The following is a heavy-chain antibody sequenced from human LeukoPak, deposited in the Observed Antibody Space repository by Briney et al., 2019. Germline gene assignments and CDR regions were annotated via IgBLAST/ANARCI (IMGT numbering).Heavy chain of an antibody. D-gene: IGHD6-13*01. V-gene: IGHV3-7*01. CDR1: GFTFSSYW. CDR3: ARGGDSSSWFDP. J-gene: IGHJ5*02. CDR2: IKQDGSEK. Sequence: GGSLRLSCAAFGFTFSSYWMSWVRQAPGKGLEWVANIKQDGSEKYYVDSVKGRFTISRDNAKNSLYLQMNSLRAEDTAVYYCARGGDSSSWFDPWGQGTLVTVSS.